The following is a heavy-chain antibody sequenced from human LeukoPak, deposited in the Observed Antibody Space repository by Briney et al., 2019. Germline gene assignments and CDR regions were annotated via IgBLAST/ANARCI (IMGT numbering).Heavy chain of an antibody. D-gene: IGHD6-19*01. Sequence: GGSLRLSCAASGFTVSSNYMSWVRQAPGKGLEWVSVIYSGGSTYYADSVKGRLTISRDNSKNTLYPQMNSLRAEDTAVYYCAKDPYSSGWYNYYYYYGMDVWGQGTTVTVSS. V-gene: IGHV3-53*05. CDR1: GFTVSSNY. CDR3: AKDPYSSGWYNYYYYYGMDV. J-gene: IGHJ6*02. CDR2: IYSGGST.